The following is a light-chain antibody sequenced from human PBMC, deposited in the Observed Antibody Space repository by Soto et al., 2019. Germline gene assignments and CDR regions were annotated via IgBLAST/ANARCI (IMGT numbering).Light chain of an antibody. J-gene: IGKJ1*01. Sequence: EIVMTQSPATLSVSPGVRATLSCRASQSVSSNLAWYQQKPGQAPRLLIYGASSRATGIPDRFSGSGSGTEFTLTITSLQSEDFAVYYCQQYNNWPLWTFGQGTKVDIK. CDR1: QSVSSN. CDR3: QQYNNWPLWT. V-gene: IGKV3D-15*01. CDR2: GAS.